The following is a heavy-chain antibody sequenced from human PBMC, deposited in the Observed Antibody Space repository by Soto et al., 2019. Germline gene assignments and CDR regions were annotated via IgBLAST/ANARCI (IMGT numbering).Heavy chain of an antibody. J-gene: IGHJ4*02. V-gene: IGHV4-59*08. Sequence: SETLSLTCTVSGGSISGYYWSWIRQSPEKGLEWIVYIYDSGTTNYNPSLKSRVTISVDTSKNQVSLKLSSVTAADTAVYYCARHYGSGTYPLDYWGQGTLVTVSS. CDR3: ARHYGSGTYPLDY. CDR2: IYDSGTT. D-gene: IGHD3-10*01. CDR1: GGSISGYY.